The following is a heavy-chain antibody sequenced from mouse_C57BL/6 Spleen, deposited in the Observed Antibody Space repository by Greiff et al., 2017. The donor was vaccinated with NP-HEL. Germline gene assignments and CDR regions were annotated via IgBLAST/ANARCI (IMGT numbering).Heavy chain of an antibody. Sequence: EVMLVESGGGLVKPGGSLKLSCAAPGFTFSSYAMSWVRQTPEKRLEWVATISDGGSYTYYPDNVKGRFTISRDNAKNNLYLQMSHLKSEDTAMYYCASLYYYGRGPHFDYWGQGTTLTVSS. D-gene: IGHD1-1*01. CDR2: ISDGGSYT. CDR1: GFTFSSYA. V-gene: IGHV5-4*03. J-gene: IGHJ2*01. CDR3: ASLYYYGRGPHFDY.